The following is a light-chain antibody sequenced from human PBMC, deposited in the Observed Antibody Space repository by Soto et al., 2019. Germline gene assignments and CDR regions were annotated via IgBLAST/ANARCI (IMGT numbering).Light chain of an antibody. CDR2: DAS. Sequence: EIVVTQSPATLSLSPGERATLSCRASQSISSYLAWYQQKPGQAPRLLIYDASNRATGIPARFSGSGSGTDFTLTISSLEPEDFAVYYCHQRSTWPLTFGGGTKVEIK. CDR3: HQRSTWPLT. J-gene: IGKJ4*01. CDR1: QSISSY. V-gene: IGKV3-11*01.